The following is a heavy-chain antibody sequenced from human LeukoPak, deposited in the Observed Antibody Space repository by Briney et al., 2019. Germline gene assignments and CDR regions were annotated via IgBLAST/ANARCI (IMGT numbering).Heavy chain of an antibody. D-gene: IGHD3-10*01. CDR2: IRSKAYGGTT. Sequence: PGRSLRLSCTASGFTFGDYAMSRVRQAPGKGLEWVGFIRSKAYGGTTEYAASVKGRFTISRDDSKSIAYLQMNSLKTEDTAVYYCARFGEDYYYGMDVWGQGTTVTVSS. CDR1: GFTFGDYA. V-gene: IGHV3-49*04. J-gene: IGHJ6*02. CDR3: ARFGEDYYYGMDV.